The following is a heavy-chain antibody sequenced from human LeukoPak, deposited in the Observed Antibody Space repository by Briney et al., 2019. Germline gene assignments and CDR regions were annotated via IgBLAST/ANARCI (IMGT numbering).Heavy chain of an antibody. CDR3: AKRPISGDDKSFDY. J-gene: IGHJ4*02. CDR1: GFTVINYA. V-gene: IGHV3-23*01. Sequence: GGSLRLSCAASGFTVINYAMNWVRQAPGKGLEWVSTIRESSGDTYYEDSVKGRFTIYRDISKNTVYLQMNSLRVEDTAVYFCAKRPISGDDKSFDYWGQGRLVTVSS. CDR2: IRESSGDT. D-gene: IGHD2-21*01.